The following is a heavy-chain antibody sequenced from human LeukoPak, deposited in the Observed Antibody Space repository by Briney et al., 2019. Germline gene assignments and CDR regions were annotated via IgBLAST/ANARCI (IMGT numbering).Heavy chain of an antibody. V-gene: IGHV3-21*01. Sequence: GGSLRLSCAASGFIFSIYSMNWVRQAPGKGLEWVSSISGSSSYTYYADSVKGRFTISRDNAKNSLYLQMNSLRAEDTAVYYCARGDRLGYCTNGVCYPTDYWGQGTLVTVSS. CDR3: ARGDRLGYCTNGVCYPTDY. J-gene: IGHJ4*02. CDR1: GFIFSIYS. D-gene: IGHD2-8*01. CDR2: ISGSSSYT.